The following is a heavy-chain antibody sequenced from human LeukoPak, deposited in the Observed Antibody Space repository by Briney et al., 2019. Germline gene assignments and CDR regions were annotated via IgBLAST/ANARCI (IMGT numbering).Heavy chain of an antibody. CDR1: GFTFSDHY. Sequence: PGGSLRLSCAASGFTFSDHYMDWVRQAPGKGLEWVGRTRNKANSYTTEYAASVKGRFTISRDSSKNTMYLQMSSLRVEDTAVYFCVGLVRVGSFDPWGQGTLVTVSS. D-gene: IGHD1-26*01. J-gene: IGHJ5*02. V-gene: IGHV3-72*01. CDR2: TRNKANSYTT. CDR3: VGLVRVGSFDP.